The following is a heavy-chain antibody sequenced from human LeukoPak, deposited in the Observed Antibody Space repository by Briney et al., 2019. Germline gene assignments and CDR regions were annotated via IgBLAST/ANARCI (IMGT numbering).Heavy chain of an antibody. V-gene: IGHV1-24*01. CDR1: GYTLTELS. CDR2: FDPEDGET. Sequence: ASVKVSCKVSGYTLTELSMHWVRQAPGKGLEWMGGFDPEDGETIYAQKFQGRVTMTEDTSTDTAYMELSSLRSEDTAVYYCATDSQQLWLRWYAFDIWGQGTMVTVSS. J-gene: IGHJ3*02. CDR3: ATDSQQLWLRWYAFDI. D-gene: IGHD5-18*01.